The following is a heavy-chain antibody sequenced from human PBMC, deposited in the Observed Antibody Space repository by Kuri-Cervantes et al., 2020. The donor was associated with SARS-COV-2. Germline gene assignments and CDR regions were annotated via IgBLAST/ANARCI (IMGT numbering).Heavy chain of an antibody. J-gene: IGHJ4*02. CDR3: AKDMMAAAGIGY. CDR1: GFTFDDYA. Sequence: GESLKISCAASGFTFDDYAMHWVRQAPGKGLEWVSIIYAGGSPTYYADSVKGRFTISRDNSKNSLYLQMNSLRTEDTALYYCAKDMMAAAGIGYWGQGTLVTVSS. D-gene: IGHD6-13*01. V-gene: IGHV3-43*02. CDR2: IYAGGSPT.